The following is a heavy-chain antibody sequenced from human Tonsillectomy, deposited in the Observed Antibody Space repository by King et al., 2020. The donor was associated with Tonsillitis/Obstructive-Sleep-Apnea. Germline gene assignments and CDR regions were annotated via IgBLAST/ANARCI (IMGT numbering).Heavy chain of an antibody. D-gene: IGHD4-17*01. CDR2: ISYDGNNK. Sequence: VQLVESGGGVVQPGRSLRLSCAASGFTFSTYAMHWVRQAPGKGLEWVAFISYDGNNKFYADSVKGRFTISRDNSKNMLYLQMNSLRAEDTAVYYCARDLWPRDLYGDYPESAFYYWGQGTLVTVSS. J-gene: IGHJ4*02. V-gene: IGHV3-30*04. CDR3: ARDLWPRDLYGDYPESAFYY. CDR1: GFTFSTYA.